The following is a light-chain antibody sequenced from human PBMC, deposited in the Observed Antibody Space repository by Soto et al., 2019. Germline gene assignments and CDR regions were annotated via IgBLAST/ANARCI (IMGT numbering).Light chain of an antibody. V-gene: IGLV2-23*01. CDR2: EGT. CDR3: CSYAGGGTWV. Sequence: QSALTQPASVSGSPGQSITISCAGTSSDVGTYHLVSWYQQHPGKAPKLMIYEGTKRPSGVSTRFSGSKSGNTASLTISGLQAEDETDYYCCSYAGGGTWVFSGGTKLTVL. CDR1: SSDVGTYHL. J-gene: IGLJ3*02.